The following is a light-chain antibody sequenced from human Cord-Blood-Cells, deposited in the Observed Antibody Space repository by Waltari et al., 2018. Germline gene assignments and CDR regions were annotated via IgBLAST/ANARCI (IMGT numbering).Light chain of an antibody. Sequence: SSELTQDPAVSVASGQTVRITCQGGSLRSYYASWYQKKPGQAPVLVIYGTNNRPSGIPDRFSGSSSGNTASLTITGAEAEDEADYYCNSRDSSGNHVVFGGGTKLTVL. V-gene: IGLV3-19*01. CDR2: GTN. CDR1: SLRSYY. J-gene: IGLJ2*01. CDR3: NSRDSSGNHVV.